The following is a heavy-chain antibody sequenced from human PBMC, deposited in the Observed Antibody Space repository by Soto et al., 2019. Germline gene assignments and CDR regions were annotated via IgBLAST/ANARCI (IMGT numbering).Heavy chain of an antibody. V-gene: IGHV3-43*01. Sequence: EVQLVESGGVVVQPGGSLRLSCAASGFTFDGFTMHWVRQAPGEGLEWVSLISWDGGDTDYADSVKGRFTISRDYSKNSLYLQMNSLRTEDTALYYCARDTTRYCSGGSCGWFDPWGRGTLVTVSS. CDR1: GFTFDGFT. J-gene: IGHJ5*02. CDR2: ISWDGGDT. D-gene: IGHD2-15*01. CDR3: ARDTTRYCSGGSCGWFDP.